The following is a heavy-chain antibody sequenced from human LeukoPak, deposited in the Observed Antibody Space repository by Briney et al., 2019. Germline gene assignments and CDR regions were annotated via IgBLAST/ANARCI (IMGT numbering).Heavy chain of an antibody. J-gene: IGHJ4*02. V-gene: IGHV3-23*01. CDR1: GFTFSSYA. Sequence: GGSLRLSCAASGFTFSSYAMSWVRQAPGKGLEWVSVISGSGGSTNYADSVKGRFTISRDNSKNTLYLQMNSLRAEDTGVYYCSTDYDTSGYYSFFDYWGQGTLVTVSS. D-gene: IGHD3-22*01. CDR3: STDYDTSGYYSFFDY. CDR2: ISGSGGST.